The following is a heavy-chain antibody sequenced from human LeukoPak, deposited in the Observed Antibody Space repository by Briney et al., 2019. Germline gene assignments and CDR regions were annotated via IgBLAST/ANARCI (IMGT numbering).Heavy chain of an antibody. Sequence: GRSLRLSCAASGLTFSTSGFHWVRQAPGKGLEWVAVIWYGGSKKYYADSVKGRFTISRDNSKNTVYLQMNSLRVEDTAVYYCASAGSPHGYWGQGTLVTVSS. J-gene: IGHJ4*02. V-gene: IGHV3-33*01. D-gene: IGHD6-13*01. CDR3: ASAGSPHGY. CDR1: GLTFSTSG. CDR2: IWYGGSKK.